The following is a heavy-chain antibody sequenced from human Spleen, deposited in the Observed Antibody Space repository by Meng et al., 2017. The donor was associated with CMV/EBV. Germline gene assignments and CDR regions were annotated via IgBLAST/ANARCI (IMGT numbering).Heavy chain of an antibody. D-gene: IGHD4-11*01. J-gene: IGHJ5*02. Sequence: ASVKVSCKASGYTFTSYGISWVRQAPGQGLEWMGWISAYNGNTNYAQKLQGRVTMTTDTSTSTAYMELRSLRSDDTAVYYCARRNEDSNYAYNWFDPWGQGTLVTVSS. V-gene: IGHV1-18*01. CDR2: ISAYNGNT. CDR3: ARRNEDSNYAYNWFDP. CDR1: GYTFTSYG.